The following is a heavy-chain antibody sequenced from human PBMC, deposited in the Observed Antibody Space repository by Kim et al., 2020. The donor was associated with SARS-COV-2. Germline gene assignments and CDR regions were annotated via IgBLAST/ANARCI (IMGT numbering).Heavy chain of an antibody. CDR3: AKDQEYYDFWSGYYTDSRYYYYYGMDV. V-gene: IGHV3-30*18. Sequence: GGSLRLSCAASGFTFSSYGMHWVRQAPGKGLEWVAVISYDGSNKYYADSVKGRFTISRDNSKNTLYLQMNSLRAEDTAVYYCAKDQEYYDFWSGYYTDSRYYYYYGMDVWGQGTTFTVSS. CDR2: ISYDGSNK. CDR1: GFTFSSYG. D-gene: IGHD3-3*01. J-gene: IGHJ6*02.